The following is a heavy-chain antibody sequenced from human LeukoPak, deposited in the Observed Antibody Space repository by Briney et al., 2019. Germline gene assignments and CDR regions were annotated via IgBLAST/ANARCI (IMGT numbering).Heavy chain of an antibody. Sequence: ASVKVSCKASGYTFTSYYMHWVRQAPGQGLEWMGIINPSGGSTSYAQKFQGRVTMTRDMSTSTVYMELSSLRSEDTAVYYCARRVYASGGYYYYYMDVWGKGTTVTVSS. CDR2: INPSGGST. D-gene: IGHD5/OR15-5a*01. V-gene: IGHV1-46*01. CDR3: ARRVYASGGYYYYYMDV. J-gene: IGHJ6*03. CDR1: GYTFTSYY.